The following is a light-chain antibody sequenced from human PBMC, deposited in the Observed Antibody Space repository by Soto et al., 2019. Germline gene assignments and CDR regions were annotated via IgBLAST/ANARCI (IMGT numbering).Light chain of an antibody. Sequence: QSALTQPASVSGSPGQSITISCTGSSSDVGGYNYVSWYQQHPGKAPKLIIYEVSHRPSGVSHRFSGSKSGNTASLTISGLQAEDEADYYCCSYTSTTTLGVFGEGTKLTVL. CDR1: SSDVGGYNY. CDR3: CSYTSTTTLGV. V-gene: IGLV2-14*01. J-gene: IGLJ3*02. CDR2: EVS.